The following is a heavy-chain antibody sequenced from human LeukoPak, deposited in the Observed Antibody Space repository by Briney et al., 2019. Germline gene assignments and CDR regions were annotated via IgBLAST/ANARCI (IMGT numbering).Heavy chain of an antibody. Sequence: ASVKVSCKASGYTFTAYYMHWVRQAPGQGLEWMGWINPNSGGTNYAQKFQGRVTMTRDTSISTAYMELSSLRSDDTAVYYCARGSNYGSGSYSAFDYWGQGTLVTVSS. CDR3: ARGSNYGSGSYSAFDY. V-gene: IGHV1-2*02. CDR1: GYTFTAYY. J-gene: IGHJ4*02. D-gene: IGHD3-10*01. CDR2: INPNSGGT.